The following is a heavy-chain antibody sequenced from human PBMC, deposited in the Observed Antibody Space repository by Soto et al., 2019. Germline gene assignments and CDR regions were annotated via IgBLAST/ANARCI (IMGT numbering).Heavy chain of an antibody. J-gene: IGHJ6*02. CDR2: ISGSGGST. V-gene: IGHV3-23*04. D-gene: IGHD4-4*01. CDR1: GFTVSSNY. Sequence: EVQLVESGGGLIQPGGSLRLSCAASGFTVSSNYMSWVRQAPGKGLEWVSVISGSGGSTYYADSVKGRFTISRDNSKNTLYLQMNSLRAEDTAVYYCAKSLYSNYAEGLVDVWGQGTTVTVSS. CDR3: AKSLYSNYAEGLVDV.